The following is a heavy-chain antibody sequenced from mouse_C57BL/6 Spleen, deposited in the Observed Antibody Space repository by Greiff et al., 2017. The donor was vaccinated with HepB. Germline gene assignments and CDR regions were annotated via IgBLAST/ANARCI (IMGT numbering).Heavy chain of an antibody. V-gene: IGHV1-54*01. Sequence: QVQLQQSGAELVRPGTSVKVSCKASGYAFTNYLIEWVKQRPGQGLEWIGVINPGSGGTNYNEKFKGKATLTADKSSSTAYMQLSSLTSEDSAVYFCARSGYLPGFAYWGQGTLVTVSA. CDR3: ARSGYLPGFAY. D-gene: IGHD3-2*02. CDR1: GYAFTNYL. CDR2: INPGSGGT. J-gene: IGHJ3*01.